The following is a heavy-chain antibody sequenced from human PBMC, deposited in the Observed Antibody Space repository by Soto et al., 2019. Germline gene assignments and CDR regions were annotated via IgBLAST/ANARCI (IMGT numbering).Heavy chain of an antibody. CDR1: GYTFTSYA. CDR2: ISAGNGNT. V-gene: IGHV1-3*01. D-gene: IGHD3-10*01. J-gene: IGHJ4*02. Sequence: ASVKVSCKASGYTFTSYAMHWVRQAPGQRLEWMGWISAGNGNTNYAQKLQGRVTMTTDTSTSTAYMELRSLRSDDTAVYYCARGPWFGEDYWGQGTLVTVSS. CDR3: ARGPWFGEDY.